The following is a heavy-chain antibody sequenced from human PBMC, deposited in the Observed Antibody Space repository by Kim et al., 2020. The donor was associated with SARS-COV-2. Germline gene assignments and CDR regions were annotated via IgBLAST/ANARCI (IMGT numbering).Heavy chain of an antibody. Sequence: GGSLRLSCRGSGFNFVAHALGWVRQAPGKGLEWVGVIRSNSYGGTIEYAASVQGRFSISRDDSKSIAYLHMNNLKTEDTAVYYCTRGHYSLGYWGQGTLV. CDR3: TRGHYSLGY. V-gene: IGHV3-49*04. D-gene: IGHD3-16*01. J-gene: IGHJ4*02. CDR1: GFNFVAHA. CDR2: IRSNSYGGTI.